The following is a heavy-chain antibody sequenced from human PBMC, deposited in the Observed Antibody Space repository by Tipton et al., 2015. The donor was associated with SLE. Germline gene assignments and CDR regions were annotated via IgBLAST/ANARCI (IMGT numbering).Heavy chain of an antibody. Sequence: TLSLTCTVSGASVSRGIYYWGWIRQPAGKGLEWIGHMYTTGSTSYSPSLKGRVTISIDTSKNQFSLNLSSVTAADTAVYYCASYDFWSAYAFDIWGQGTMVTVSS. V-gene: IGHV4-61*09. D-gene: IGHD3-3*01. J-gene: IGHJ3*02. CDR3: ASYDFWSAYAFDI. CDR2: MYTTGST. CDR1: GASVSRGIYY.